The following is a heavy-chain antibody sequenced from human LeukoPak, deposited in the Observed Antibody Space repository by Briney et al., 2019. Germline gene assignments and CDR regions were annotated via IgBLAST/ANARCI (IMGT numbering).Heavy chain of an antibody. CDR2: IYYSGST. Sequence: SETLSLTCTVSGGSISSYYWSWIRQPPGKGLEGIGYIYYSGSTNYNPSLKSRVTISVDTSKNQFSLKLSSVTAADTAVYYCARLGGYCSSTSCYYRNYFDYWGQGTLVTVSS. D-gene: IGHD2-2*01. CDR3: ARLGGYCSSTSCYYRNYFDY. CDR1: GGSISSYY. J-gene: IGHJ4*02. V-gene: IGHV4-59*08.